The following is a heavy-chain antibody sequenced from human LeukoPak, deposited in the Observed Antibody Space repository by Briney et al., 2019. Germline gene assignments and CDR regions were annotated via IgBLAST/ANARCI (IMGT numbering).Heavy chain of an antibody. D-gene: IGHD3-10*01. CDR1: GFTFSDAW. J-gene: IGHJ4*02. CDR2: IKSKTDGGTT. Sequence: GGSLRLSCAASGFTFSDAWMSWVRQAPGKGLEWVGRIKSKTDGGTTDYAAPVKGRFTISRDDSKNTLYVQMNSLKTEDTAVYYCTTGPYDYGSGTYYHWGQGTLVTVSS. V-gene: IGHV3-15*01. CDR3: TTGPYDYGSGTYYH.